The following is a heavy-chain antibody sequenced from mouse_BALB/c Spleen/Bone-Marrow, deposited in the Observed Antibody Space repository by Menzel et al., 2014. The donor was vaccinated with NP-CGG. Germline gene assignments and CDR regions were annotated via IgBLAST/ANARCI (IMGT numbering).Heavy chain of an antibody. D-gene: IGHD2-4*01. V-gene: IGHV1S34*01. CDR2: ISCYNGAT. CDR3: ASPIYYDSWFAY. CDR1: GYSFXGYY. J-gene: IGHJ3*01. Sequence: LVKTGASVKIPCKASGYSFXGYYIHWVKQSHGKSLEWIGYISCYNGATSYNQKFKGKATFTVDTSSSTAYVQFNSLTSEDSAVYYCASPIYYDSWFAYWGQGTLVTVSA.